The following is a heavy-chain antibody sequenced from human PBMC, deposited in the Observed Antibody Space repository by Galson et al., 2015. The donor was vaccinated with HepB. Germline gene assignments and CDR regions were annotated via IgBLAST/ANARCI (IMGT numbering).Heavy chain of an antibody. CDR1: GFMFGDYS. CDR3: ARHFGTALSNNWFDP. J-gene: IGHJ5*02. Sequence: SLRLSCAASGFMFGDYSMHWVRQAPGKGLEWVAFITHDGSHIYYLDSVKGRFTISRDNSKNTLYLKLSSLRPEDTAFYYCARHFGTALSNNWFDPWGQGTLVTVS. V-gene: IGHV3-30-3*01. CDR2: ITHDGSHI. D-gene: IGHD3-16*01.